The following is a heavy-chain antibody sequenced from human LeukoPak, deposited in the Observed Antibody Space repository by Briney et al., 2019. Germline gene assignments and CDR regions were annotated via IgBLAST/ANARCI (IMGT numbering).Heavy chain of an antibody. CDR3: ASEPRLRYFDWLLFG. Sequence: GGSLRLSCAASGFTFSSYSMNWVRQAPGKGLEWVSSIYYADSVKGRFTISRDNAKNSLYLQMNSPRAEDTAVYYCASEPRLRYFDWLLFGWGQGTLVTVSS. J-gene: IGHJ4*02. CDR1: GFTFSSYS. D-gene: IGHD3-9*01. CDR2: I. V-gene: IGHV3-21*01.